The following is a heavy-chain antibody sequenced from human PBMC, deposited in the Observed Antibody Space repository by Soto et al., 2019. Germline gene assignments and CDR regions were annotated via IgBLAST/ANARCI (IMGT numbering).Heavy chain of an antibody. V-gene: IGHV4-39*01. J-gene: IGHJ6*02. Sequence: SETLSLTCTVSGGSISSSSYYWGWIRQPPGKGLEWIGSIYYSGSTYYNPSLKSRVTISVDTSKNQFSLKLSSVTAADTAVYYCASLYRRSSSSSSRVYYYYYGMDVWGQGTTVTVSS. D-gene: IGHD6-6*01. CDR3: ASLYRRSSSSSSRVYYYYYGMDV. CDR1: GGSISSSSYY. CDR2: IYYSGST.